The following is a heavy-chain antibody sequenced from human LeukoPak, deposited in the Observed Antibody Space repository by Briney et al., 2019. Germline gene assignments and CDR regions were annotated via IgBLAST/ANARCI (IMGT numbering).Heavy chain of an antibody. CDR3: AKDGSSGVAAAADAFDI. J-gene: IGHJ3*02. D-gene: IGHD6-13*01. CDR1: GFTSSTYA. V-gene: IGHV3-23*01. CDR2: ISGSGDTT. Sequence: PGGSLRLSCAASGFTSSTYAMSWVRQAPGKGLEWVSSISGSGDTTYYADSVTGRFTISRDNSKSTLYLQMNNLRVEDTAVYFCAKDGSSGVAAAADAFDIWGQGTRVTVSS.